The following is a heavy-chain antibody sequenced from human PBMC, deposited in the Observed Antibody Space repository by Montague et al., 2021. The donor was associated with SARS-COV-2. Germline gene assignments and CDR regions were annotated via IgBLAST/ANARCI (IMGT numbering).Heavy chain of an antibody. V-gene: IGHV4-61*02. CDR1: GGSISRGYYY. D-gene: IGHD5-18*01. J-gene: IGHJ4*02. CDR2: IYRSGSP. Sequence: TLSLTCTVSGGSISRGYYYWSWIRLPAGKGLEWIGRIYRSGSPSYXXXLESRVVLSVDTSRNQFSMKMTSVTAADTAMYYCARGVDTGVVTVTGGFDSWGKGTLVIVSS. CDR3: ARGVDTGVVTVTGGFDS.